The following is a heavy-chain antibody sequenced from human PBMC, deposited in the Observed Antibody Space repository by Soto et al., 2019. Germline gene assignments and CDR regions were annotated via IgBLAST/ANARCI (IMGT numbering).Heavy chain of an antibody. D-gene: IGHD2-8*01. CDR1: GGSISSGGYY. CDR3: ARGLCIYFDY. V-gene: IGHV4-31*03. J-gene: IGHJ4*02. CDR2: IYYSGST. Sequence: QVQLQESGPGLVKPSQTLSLTCTVSGGSISSGGYYWSWIRQHPGKGLEWIGYIYYSGSTYYNPFLKGGVTRSVDTSKNQFSLKRSSVTAADTAVYYCARGLCIYFDYWCQGTLVTVSS.